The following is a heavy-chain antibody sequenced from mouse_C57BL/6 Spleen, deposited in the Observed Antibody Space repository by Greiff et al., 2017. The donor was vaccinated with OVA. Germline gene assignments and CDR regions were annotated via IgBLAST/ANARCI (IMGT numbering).Heavy chain of an antibody. CDR3: ARWGWDGGY. D-gene: IGHD4-1*01. J-gene: IGHJ2*01. Sequence: VQLQQSGPELVKPGASVKISCKASGYSFTGYYMNWVKQSPEKSLEWIGEINPSTGGTTYNQKFKAKATLTLDKSSSTAYMQLKSLTSEDSAVYYCARWGWDGGYWGQGTTLTVSS. V-gene: IGHV1-42*01. CDR2: INPSTGGT. CDR1: GYSFTGYY.